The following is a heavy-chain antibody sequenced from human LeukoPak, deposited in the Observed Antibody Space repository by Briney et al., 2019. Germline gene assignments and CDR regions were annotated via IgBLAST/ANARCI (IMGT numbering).Heavy chain of an antibody. V-gene: IGHV1-18*01. D-gene: IGHD5-24*01. J-gene: IGHJ5*02. CDR3: ARDVGPPGEMATA. CDR2: ISACNGNT. Sequence: ASVKVSCKASCYTFTSYGIGWVRQAPGRGLEWRGWISACNGNTNYAQKLQGRVTMTTDTSTSTAYMELRSLRSDDTAVYYCARDVGPPGEMATAWGQGTLVTVSS. CDR1: CYTFTSYG.